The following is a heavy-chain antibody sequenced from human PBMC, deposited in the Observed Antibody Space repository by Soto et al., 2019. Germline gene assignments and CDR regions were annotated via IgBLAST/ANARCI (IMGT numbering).Heavy chain of an antibody. CDR2: ISSSSSYI. V-gene: IGHV3-21*01. Sequence: EVQLVESGGGLVKPGGSLRLSCAASGFTFSSYSMNWVRQAPGKGLEWVSSISSSSSYIYYADSVKGRFTISRDNDKHSLYLQMNSLRSEDTAVYYCASTGDYDFWCGYLWGQGTLVTVSS. CDR1: GFTFSSYS. CDR3: ASTGDYDFWCGYL. J-gene: IGHJ4*02. D-gene: IGHD3-3*01.